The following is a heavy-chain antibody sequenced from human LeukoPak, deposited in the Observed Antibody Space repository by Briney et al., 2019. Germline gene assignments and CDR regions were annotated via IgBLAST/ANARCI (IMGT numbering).Heavy chain of an antibody. Sequence: GRSLRLSCAASGFTFSDYYMSWIRQAPGKGLEWVSYISSSGSTIYYADSVKGRFTISRDNAKNSLYLQMNSLRAEDTAVYYCARGASSGYYLRYFDYWGQGTLVTVSS. CDR1: GFTFSDYY. D-gene: IGHD3-22*01. J-gene: IGHJ4*02. CDR3: ARGASSGYYLRYFDY. V-gene: IGHV3-11*01. CDR2: ISSSGSTI.